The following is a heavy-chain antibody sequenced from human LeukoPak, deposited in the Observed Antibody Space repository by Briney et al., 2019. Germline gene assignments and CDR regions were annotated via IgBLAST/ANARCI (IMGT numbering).Heavy chain of an antibody. D-gene: IGHD3/OR15-3a*01. V-gene: IGHV3-13*01. Sequence: GGSLRLSCAASGLTFSSYAMSWVRQPIGKGLDWVSGLGSAGDKYHAGSERGRFTISREDAENSVYLQMNGLRPEDTAIYYCARAKRETSTRPWTSGMDVWGQGTRVAVSS. CDR3: ARAKRETSTRPWTSGMDV. J-gene: IGHJ6*02. CDR2: LGSAGDK. CDR1: GLTFSSYA.